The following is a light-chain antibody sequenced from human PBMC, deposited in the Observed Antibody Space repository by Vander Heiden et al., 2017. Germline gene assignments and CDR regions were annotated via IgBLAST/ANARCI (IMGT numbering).Light chain of an antibody. J-gene: IGLJ2*01. V-gene: IGLV3-21*02. Sequence: SYVLTQPPSVSVAPGQTARITRGGNNLGSKSVHWYQQKPGQAPVLVVYDDSDRPSGIPERFSGSNSGNTATLTISRVEAGDEADYYCQVWDGTHGVFGGGTKLTVL. CDR2: DDS. CDR3: QVWDGTHGV. CDR1: NLGSKS.